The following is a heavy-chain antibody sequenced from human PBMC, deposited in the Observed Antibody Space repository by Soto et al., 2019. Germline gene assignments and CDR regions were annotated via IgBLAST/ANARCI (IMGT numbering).Heavy chain of an antibody. Sequence: QVQLQESGPGLVKPSETLSLTCTVSGGSISTYYWNWVRQPPGEGLEWLGYIYNSGSTRYNPSLNSRVTISLDTSKNQFSLKLSSVTAADSAVYYCARFEFCSGATCYGPFDIWGQGTMVTVSS. CDR2: IYNSGST. CDR1: GGSISTYY. J-gene: IGHJ3*02. D-gene: IGHD2-15*01. V-gene: IGHV4-59*01. CDR3: ARFEFCSGATCYGPFDI.